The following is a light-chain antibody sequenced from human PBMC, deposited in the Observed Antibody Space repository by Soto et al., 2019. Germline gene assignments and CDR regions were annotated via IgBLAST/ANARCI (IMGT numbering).Light chain of an antibody. Sequence: QSVLTQPASVSGSPGQSITISCSGTSSDVGTYNLVSWYQQYPGKAPRLMIYEVTKRPSGVSNRFSGSKSGTSASLAISGLRSEDEADYYCAAWDDSLSVVFGTGTKVTVL. CDR2: EVT. J-gene: IGLJ1*01. V-gene: IGLV2-14*02. CDR1: SSDVGTYNL. CDR3: AAWDDSLSVV.